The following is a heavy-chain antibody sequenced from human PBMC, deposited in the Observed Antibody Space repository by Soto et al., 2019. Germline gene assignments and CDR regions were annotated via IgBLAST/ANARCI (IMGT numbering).Heavy chain of an antibody. D-gene: IGHD3-3*01. V-gene: IGHV3-23*01. CDR1: GFGFSSYA. CDR3: AKQGDYDFWSSSNNWLDP. J-gene: IGHJ5*02. CDR2: IGGRGGST. Sequence: PGGSLRLSCAASGFGFSSYAISWVRQAPGKGLEWVSSIGGRGGSTYYADSVKGRFTISRDNSKNTVYLQMNSLRVEDTAVYYCAKQGDYDFWSSSNNWLDPWGQGTLVTVSS.